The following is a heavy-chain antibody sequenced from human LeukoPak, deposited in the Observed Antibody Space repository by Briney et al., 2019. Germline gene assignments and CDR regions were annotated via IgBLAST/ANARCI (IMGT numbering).Heavy chain of an antibody. CDR2: IYSGGST. J-gene: IGHJ3*02. V-gene: IGHV3-66*01. CDR3: ARDDYGDDADDAFDI. Sequence: GGSLRLSCAASGFTVSSNYMSWVRQAPGKGLEWVSVIYSGGSTYYADSVKGRFTISRDNAKNSLYLKMNSLRAEDTAVYYCARDDYGDDADDAFDIWGQGTMVTVSS. D-gene: IGHD4-17*01. CDR1: GFTVSSNY.